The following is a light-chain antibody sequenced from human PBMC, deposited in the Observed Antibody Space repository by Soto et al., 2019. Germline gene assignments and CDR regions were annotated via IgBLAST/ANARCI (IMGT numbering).Light chain of an antibody. Sequence: QSVLTQPPSVSGAPGQRVTISCTGSSSTIGAGFDVHWYQQLPGTAPKLLIYGDTNRPSGVPDRFSGSKSGTSASLVITGLQAEDEADYYCQSYDTALSVYVVFGGGTQLTV. V-gene: IGLV1-40*01. CDR3: QSYDTALSVYVV. CDR2: GDT. J-gene: IGLJ2*01. CDR1: SSTIGAGFD.